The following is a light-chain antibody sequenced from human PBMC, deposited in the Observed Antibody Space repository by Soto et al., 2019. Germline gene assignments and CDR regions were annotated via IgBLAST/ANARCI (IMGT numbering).Light chain of an antibody. CDR3: ATWDNSLSAGA. J-gene: IGLJ2*01. Sequence: QSVLTQPPSVSAAPGQTVTISCSGSSSNIGNNYVSWYQQLPGTAPKLLIYDNNKRPSGIPDRFSGSKSGTSATLDITGLQTGDEADYYCATWDNSLSAGAFGGGTKLTVL. CDR2: DNN. CDR1: SSNIGNNY. V-gene: IGLV1-51*01.